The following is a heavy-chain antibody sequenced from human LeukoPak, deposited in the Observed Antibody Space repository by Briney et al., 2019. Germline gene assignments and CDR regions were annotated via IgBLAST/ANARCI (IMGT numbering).Heavy chain of an antibody. D-gene: IGHD6-6*01. J-gene: IGHJ4*02. Sequence: SETLSLTCTVSGGSISSISYYWGWIRQPPGKGLEWIVSMYYSGSTYNNPSLKSRVTIPVDTSKNQFSLKLSSVTAADTAVYYCARATRAARHFDYWGQGTLVTVSS. CDR1: GGSISSISYY. CDR3: ARATRAARHFDY. V-gene: IGHV4-39*07. CDR2: MYYSGST.